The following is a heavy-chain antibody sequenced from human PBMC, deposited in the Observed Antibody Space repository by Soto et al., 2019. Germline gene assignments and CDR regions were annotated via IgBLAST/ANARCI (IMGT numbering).Heavy chain of an antibody. CDR2: ISYDGSNK. D-gene: IGHD6-19*01. CDR3: AKGAAVAGTTGRDY. J-gene: IGHJ4*02. V-gene: IGHV3-30*18. CDR1: GFTFSSYG. Sequence: LRLSCAASGFTFSSYGMHWVRQAPGKGLEWVAVISYDGSNKYYADSVKGRFTISRDNSKNTLYLQMNSLRAEDTAVYYCAKGAAVAGTTGRDYWGQGTLVTVSS.